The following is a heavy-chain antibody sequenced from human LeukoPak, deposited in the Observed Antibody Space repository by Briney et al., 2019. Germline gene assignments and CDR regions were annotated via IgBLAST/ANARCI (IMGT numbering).Heavy chain of an antibody. D-gene: IGHD3-16*01. CDR3: ARESGSYLWRSWLNP. CDR2: QHNSRNT. Sequence: PSGTLSLTCTVSLGSLNSYYWTWLRQPRGKGREGIGDQHNSRNTNYNPSLKSRVTISVDTSKNQFSLKLNSVTAADTAVYYCARESGSYLWRSWLNPWGQGTLVTVSS. J-gene: IGHJ5*02. CDR1: LGSLNSYY. V-gene: IGHV4-59*01.